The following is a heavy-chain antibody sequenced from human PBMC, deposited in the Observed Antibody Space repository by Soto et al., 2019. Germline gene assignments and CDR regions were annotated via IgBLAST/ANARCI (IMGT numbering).Heavy chain of an antibody. CDR1: GFTFSSYG. Sequence: GGSLRLSCAASGFTFSSYGMHWVRQAPGKGLEWVAVIWYDGSNKYYADSVKGRFTISRDNSKNTLYLQMNSLRAEDTAVYYCARVPSGSGYYYDYWGQGTLVTVSS. J-gene: IGHJ4*02. CDR3: ARVPSGSGYYYDY. V-gene: IGHV3-33*01. CDR2: IWYDGSNK. D-gene: IGHD3-22*01.